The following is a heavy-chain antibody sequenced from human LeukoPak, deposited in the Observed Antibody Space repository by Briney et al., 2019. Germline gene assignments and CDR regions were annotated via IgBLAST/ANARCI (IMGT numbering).Heavy chain of an antibody. Sequence: GGSLRLSCAASGFTFSGYGMHWVRQAPGKGLEWVAVIWYDGSNKYYADSVKGRFTISRDNSKNTLYLQMNSLRAEDTAVYYCARDLLLEWLLFDYYYYGMDVWGQGTTVTVSS. J-gene: IGHJ6*02. V-gene: IGHV3-33*01. CDR1: GFTFSGYG. D-gene: IGHD3-3*01. CDR2: IWYDGSNK. CDR3: ARDLLLEWLLFDYYYYGMDV.